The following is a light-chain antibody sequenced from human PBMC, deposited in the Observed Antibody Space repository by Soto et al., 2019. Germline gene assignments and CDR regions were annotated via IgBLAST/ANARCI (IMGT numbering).Light chain of an antibody. Sequence: EIVLTQSPATLSLSPGERATLSCRASQSVGSYLAWYRQKTGQAPRLLIYNASNRATGIPARFSGSGSGTDFTLTISSLGPEDSAVYYCQQRSNWPPEYTFGQGTKLEIK. V-gene: IGKV3-11*01. CDR2: NAS. CDR3: QQRSNWPPEYT. J-gene: IGKJ2*01. CDR1: QSVGSY.